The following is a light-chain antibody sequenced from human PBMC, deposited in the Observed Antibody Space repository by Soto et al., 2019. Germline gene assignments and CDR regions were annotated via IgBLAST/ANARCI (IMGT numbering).Light chain of an antibody. CDR1: SSDVGGYNY. CDR3: SSYTSSSTRV. CDR2: EVT. V-gene: IGLV2-14*01. J-gene: IGLJ1*01. Sequence: HSVLTQPASVSGSPGQSITISCTGTSSDVGGYNYVSWYQQHPGKAPKLMIYEVTNRPSGVSKRFSGSKSGNTASLTISGLQAEDEADYYCSSYTSSSTRVFGSATKV.